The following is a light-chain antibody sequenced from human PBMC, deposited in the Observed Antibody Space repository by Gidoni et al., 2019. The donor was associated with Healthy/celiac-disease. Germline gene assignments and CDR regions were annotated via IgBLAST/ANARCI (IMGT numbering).Light chain of an antibody. CDR1: QSVSSN. J-gene: IGKJ4*01. V-gene: IGKV3-15*01. Sequence: EIVMTQSPATLSVSPGERATLSCRASQSVSSNLPWYQQKPGQAPRLLIYGASTRATGIPASCSGSGSGTEFTLTISSLQSEDFAVYYCQQYNNWPPLTFXGXTKVEIK. CDR3: QQYNNWPPLT. CDR2: GAS.